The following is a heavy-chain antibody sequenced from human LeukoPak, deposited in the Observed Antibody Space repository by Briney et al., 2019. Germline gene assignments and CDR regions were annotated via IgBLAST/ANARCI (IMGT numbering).Heavy chain of an antibody. J-gene: IGHJ3*02. V-gene: IGHV4-4*02. D-gene: IGHD5-12*01. CDR2: IYHSGST. Sequence: PSETLSLTCAVSGGSISSSNWWSWVRQPPGEGLEWIGEIYHSGSTNYNPSLKSRVTISVDKSKNQFSLKLSSVTAADTAVYYCARVYGSGYDFRGAFDIWSQGTMVTVSS. CDR3: ARVYGSGYDFRGAFDI. CDR1: GGSISSSNW.